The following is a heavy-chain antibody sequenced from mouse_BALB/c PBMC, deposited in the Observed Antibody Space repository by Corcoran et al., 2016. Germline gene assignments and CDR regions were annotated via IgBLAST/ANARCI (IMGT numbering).Heavy chain of an antibody. CDR1: GYTFTNYG. CDR3: ARVLYYTDY. D-gene: IGHD1-1*01. CDR2: INTYTGEP. Sequence: QIQLVQSGPELKKPGETVKISCKASGYTFTNYGMNWVKQAPGKGLKWMGWINTYTGEPTYADDFKGRFAFSLETSASTAYLQINNLKNEDTATHFCARVLYYTDYWGQGTTLTVSS. V-gene: IGHV9-3-1*01. J-gene: IGHJ2*01.